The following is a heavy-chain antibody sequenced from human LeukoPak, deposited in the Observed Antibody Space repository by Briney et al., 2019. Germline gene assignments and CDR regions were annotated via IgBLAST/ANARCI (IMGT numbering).Heavy chain of an antibody. Sequence: PSETLSLTCTVSGGSISSYYWGWIRQPPGRGLEWIGSIYYSGNTYYNASLKSRVTISVDTSKNQFSLKLTSVTAADTAVYYCASGSGSYSHWFDPWGQGILVTVSS. D-gene: IGHD3-10*01. CDR1: GGSISSYY. CDR3: ASGSGSYSHWFDP. V-gene: IGHV4-39*07. J-gene: IGHJ5*02. CDR2: IYYSGNT.